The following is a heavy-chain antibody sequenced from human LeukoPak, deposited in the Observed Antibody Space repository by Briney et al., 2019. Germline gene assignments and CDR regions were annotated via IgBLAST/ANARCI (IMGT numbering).Heavy chain of an antibody. D-gene: IGHD1-1*01. CDR1: GFTFDDYA. CDR2: ISWNSGSI. V-gene: IGHV3-9*01. CDR3: AKGHSPSNWNDPDYYYYGMDV. J-gene: IGHJ6*02. Sequence: PGRSLRLSCAASGFTFDDYAMHWVRQAPGKGLEWVSGISWNSGSIGYADSVKGRFTISRDNAKNSLYLQMNSLRAEDTALYYCAKGHSPSNWNDPDYYYYGMDVWGQGTTVTVSS.